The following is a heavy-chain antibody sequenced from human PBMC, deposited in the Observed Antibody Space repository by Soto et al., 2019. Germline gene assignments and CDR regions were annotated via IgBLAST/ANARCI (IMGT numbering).Heavy chain of an antibody. V-gene: IGHV3-9*01. D-gene: IGHD2-15*01. CDR2: ISWNSGSI. Sequence: PGGSLRLSCAAPGFTFDDYAMHWVRQAPGKGLEWVSGISWNSGSIGYADSVKGRFTISRDNAKNPLYLQMNSLRAEDTALYYCANAYWDCSGGSCYSGAFDIWGQGTMVTVSS. J-gene: IGHJ3*02. CDR1: GFTFDDYA. CDR3: ANAYWDCSGGSCYSGAFDI.